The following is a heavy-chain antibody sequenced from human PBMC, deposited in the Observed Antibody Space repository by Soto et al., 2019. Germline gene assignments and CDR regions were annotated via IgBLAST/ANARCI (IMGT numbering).Heavy chain of an antibody. CDR3: ARDRARIAVAGLFYDYYGMDV. Sequence: ASVKVSCKASGYTFTSYAMHWVRQAPGQRLEWMGWISTKNGNTNHAQKLQGRVIMTTDTSTNTAYMEVKSLRSDDAAVYYCARDRARIAVAGLFYDYYGMDVWGQGTTVTVSS. CDR1: GYTFTSYA. V-gene: IGHV1-18*01. CDR2: ISTKNGNT. D-gene: IGHD6-19*01. J-gene: IGHJ6*02.